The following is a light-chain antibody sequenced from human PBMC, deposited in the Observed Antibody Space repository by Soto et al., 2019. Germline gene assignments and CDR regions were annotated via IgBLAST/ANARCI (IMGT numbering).Light chain of an antibody. V-gene: IGKV1-39*01. CDR3: QQSYSTPPYT. CDR2: AAS. J-gene: IGKJ2*01. Sequence: DIQMTQSPSXLSASVGDRVTXTXRASQSISSYLNWYQQKPGKAPKLLIYAASSLQSGVPSRFSGSGSGTDFTLTISSLQPEDFATYYCQQSYSTPPYTFGQGTKLEIK. CDR1: QSISSY.